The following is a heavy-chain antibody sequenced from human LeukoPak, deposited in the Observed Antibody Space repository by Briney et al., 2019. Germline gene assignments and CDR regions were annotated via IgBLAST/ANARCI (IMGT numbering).Heavy chain of an antibody. V-gene: IGHV3-30*02. Sequence: PGGSLRLSCAASGFTFSSYGMHWVRQAPGKGLEWVAFIRYDGSNKYYADSVKGRFTISRDNSKNTLYLQMNSLRAEDTAVYYCAKPRYYDFWRGAFDIWGQGTMVTVSS. CDR3: AKPRYYDFWRGAFDI. CDR1: GFTFSSYG. CDR2: IRYDGSNK. D-gene: IGHD3-3*01. J-gene: IGHJ3*02.